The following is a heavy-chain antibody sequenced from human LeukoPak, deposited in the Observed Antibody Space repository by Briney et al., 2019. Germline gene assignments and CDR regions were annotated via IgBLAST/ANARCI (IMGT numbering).Heavy chain of an antibody. CDR1: GFTFDDYA. J-gene: IGHJ4*02. D-gene: IGHD1-26*01. V-gene: IGHV3-9*01. Sequence: GRSLRLSCAASGFTFDDYAMHWVRQAPGKGLEWVSGISWNSGSIGYADSVKGRFTISRDNAKNSLYLQMNSLRAEDTAVYYCARAVVGADFDYWGQGTLVTVSS. CDR3: ARAVVGADFDY. CDR2: ISWNSGSI.